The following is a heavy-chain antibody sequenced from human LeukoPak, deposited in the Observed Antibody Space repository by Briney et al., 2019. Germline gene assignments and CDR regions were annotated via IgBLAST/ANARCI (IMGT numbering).Heavy chain of an antibody. CDR2: IYYSGST. D-gene: IGHD3-3*01. CDR3: AGLLPYYDFWSGYFTGSPDGMDV. CDR1: GGSISSGGYY. J-gene: IGHJ6*02. Sequence: SETLSLTCTVSGGSISSGGYYWSWIRQHPGKGLEWIGYIYYSGSTYYNPSLKSRVTISVDTSKNQFSLKLSSVTAADTAVYYCAGLLPYYDFWSGYFTGSPDGMDVWGQGTTVTVSS. V-gene: IGHV4-31*03.